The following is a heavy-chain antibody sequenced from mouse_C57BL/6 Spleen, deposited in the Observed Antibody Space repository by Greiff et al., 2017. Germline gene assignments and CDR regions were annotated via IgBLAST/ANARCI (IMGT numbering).Heavy chain of an antibody. CDR2: INPNNGGT. V-gene: IGHV1-18*01. CDR3: ARGGYYGSSWYFDV. CDR1: GYTFTDYN. D-gene: IGHD1-1*01. J-gene: IGHJ1*03. Sequence: VQLQQSGPELVKPGASVKIPCKASGYTFTDYNMDWVKQSHGKSLEWIGDINPNNGGTIYNQKFMGKATLTVDKSSSTAYMELRSLTSEDTAVYYCARGGYYGSSWYFDVWGTGTTVTVSS.